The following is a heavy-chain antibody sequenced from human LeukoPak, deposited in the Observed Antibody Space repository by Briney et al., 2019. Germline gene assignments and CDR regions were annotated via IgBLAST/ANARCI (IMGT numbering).Heavy chain of an antibody. CDR2: IYHSGST. D-gene: IGHD1-26*01. J-gene: IGHJ6*02. Sequence: PSETLSLTCAVSGGSISSGGYSWSWIRQPPGKGLEWIGYIYHSGSTYYNPSLKSRVTISVGTSKNQFSLKLSSVTAADTAVYYCARAPWEGMDVWGQGTTVTVSS. V-gene: IGHV4-30-2*01. CDR1: GGSISSGGYS. CDR3: ARAPWEGMDV.